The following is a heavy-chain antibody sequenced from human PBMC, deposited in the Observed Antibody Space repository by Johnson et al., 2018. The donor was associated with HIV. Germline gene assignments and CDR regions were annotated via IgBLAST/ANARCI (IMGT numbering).Heavy chain of an antibody. Sequence: QVQLVESGGGLVKPGGSLRLSCAASGLTFSNYGMHWVRQAPGKGLEWVAFIRYDESNKYYADSLKGRFTISRDNSKNTLFLQMNSLRAEDTAVYFCAKVHIAARWSDAFDIWGQGTMVTVSS. CDR3: AKVHIAARWSDAFDI. CDR1: GLTFSNYG. D-gene: IGHD6-6*01. CDR2: IRYDESNK. V-gene: IGHV3-30*02. J-gene: IGHJ3*02.